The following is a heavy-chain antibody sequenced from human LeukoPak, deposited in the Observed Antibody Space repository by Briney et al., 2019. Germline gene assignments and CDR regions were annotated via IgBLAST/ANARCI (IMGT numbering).Heavy chain of an antibody. V-gene: IGHV3-23*01. CDR1: GFSFSSYA. CDR3: ATTSSSGWYESEYFQH. CDR2: ISDNGGST. D-gene: IGHD6-19*01. Sequence: GGSLRLSCAASGFSFSSYAMSWVRQAPGKGLEWVSSISDNGGSTYYADSVKGRFTISRDNSENTLYLQMHSLRVDDTAIYYCATTSSSGWYESEYFQHWGQGTLVTVSS. J-gene: IGHJ1*01.